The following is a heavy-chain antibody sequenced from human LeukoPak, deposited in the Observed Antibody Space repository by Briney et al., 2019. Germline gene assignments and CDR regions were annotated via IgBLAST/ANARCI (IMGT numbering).Heavy chain of an antibody. Sequence: TAGESLKISCKGSGYSFTSYWIGWVRQMPGKGLEWMGIIYPGDSDTRYSPSFQGQVTISADKSISTAYLQWSSLKASDTAMYYCARRFSYYYDSSGRGEPFDIWGQGTMVTVSS. CDR3: ARRFSYYYDSSGRGEPFDI. D-gene: IGHD3-22*01. J-gene: IGHJ3*02. V-gene: IGHV5-51*01. CDR2: IYPGDSDT. CDR1: GYSFTSYW.